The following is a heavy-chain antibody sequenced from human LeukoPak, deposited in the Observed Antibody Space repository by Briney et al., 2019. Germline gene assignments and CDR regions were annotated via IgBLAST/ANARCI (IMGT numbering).Heavy chain of an antibody. J-gene: IGHJ1*01. D-gene: IGHD3-22*01. V-gene: IGHV1-69*04. CDR1: GGTFNSFA. CDR2: IIPLLGTP. Sequence: SVKVSCKASGGTFNSFAISWVRQAPGQGLEWVGRIIPLLGTPDYAQKFQGRGTITSDKYTGTAYIELSSLRSEDTAMYYCARMKYFDSTGYSHAEYFQHWGQGTLVIVSS. CDR3: ARMKYFDSTGYSHAEYFQH.